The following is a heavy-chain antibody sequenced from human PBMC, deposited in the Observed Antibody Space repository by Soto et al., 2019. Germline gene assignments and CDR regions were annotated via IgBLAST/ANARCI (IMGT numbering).Heavy chain of an antibody. D-gene: IGHD5-18*01. CDR1: GYTFTSYY. V-gene: IGHV1-46*01. CDR3: ARERIQLWQHQKYYYGMDV. J-gene: IGHJ6*02. CDR2: INPSGGST. Sequence: GASVKVSCKASGYTFTSYYMHWVRQAPGQGLEWMGIINPSGGSTSYAQKFQGRVTMTRDTSTSTVYMELSSLRSEDTAVYYCARERIQLWQHQKYYYGMDVWGQGTTVTVSS.